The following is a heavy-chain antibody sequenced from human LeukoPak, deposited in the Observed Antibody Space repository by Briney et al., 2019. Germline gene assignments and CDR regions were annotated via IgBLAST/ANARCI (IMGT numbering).Heavy chain of an antibody. V-gene: IGHV1-69*13. CDR3: AREQHGSESWGFDY. D-gene: IGHD3-10*01. Sequence: SVKVSCKASGYTFTSYAMHWVRQAPGQGLEWMGGIIPIFGTANYAQKFQGRVTITADESTSTAYMELSSLRSEDTAVYYCAREQHGSESWGFDYWGQGTLVTVSS. CDR1: GYTFTSYA. CDR2: IIPIFGTA. J-gene: IGHJ4*02.